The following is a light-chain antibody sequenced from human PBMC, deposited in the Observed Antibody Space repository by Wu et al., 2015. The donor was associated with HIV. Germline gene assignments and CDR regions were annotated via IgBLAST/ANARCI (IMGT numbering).Light chain of an antibody. Sequence: EIVLTQSPATLSLSPGERATLSCRASQTVRNYLAWFQQKPGQAPRLLIYDASNRATGIPARFSGSGSGTDFTLTISSLEPEDFALYYCQQRSNWPWTFGQGPRWNS. CDR2: DAS. CDR3: QQRSNWPWT. CDR1: QTVRNY. J-gene: IGKJ1*01. V-gene: IGKV3-11*01.